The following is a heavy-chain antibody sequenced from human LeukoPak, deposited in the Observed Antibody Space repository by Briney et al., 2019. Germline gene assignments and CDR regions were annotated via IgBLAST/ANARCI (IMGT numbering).Heavy chain of an antibody. D-gene: IGHD2-15*01. CDR3: ARAGSTRFNWFDP. CDR1: GYTFTGYY. V-gene: IGHV1-2*02. J-gene: IGHJ5*02. CDR2: INPNSGGT. Sequence: ASVKVSCKASGYTFTGYYMRWVRQAPGQGLEWMGWINPNSGGTNYAQTFQGRVTMTRDTSISTAYMELSRLRSDDTAVYYCARAGSTRFNWFDPWGQGTLVTVSS.